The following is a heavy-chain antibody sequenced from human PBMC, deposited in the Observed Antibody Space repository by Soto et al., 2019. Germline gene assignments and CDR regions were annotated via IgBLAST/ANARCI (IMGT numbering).Heavy chain of an antibody. Sequence: QVQLQESGPGLVKPSQTLSLTCSVSGRSITTDGYYWSWIRQHPGKGLEWIGFVFYSGSTSYNPSLKSRVDMSLDRSKTQLTPELRSMTAADTGLYYCAAQSSYGDPMGYWGQGTLVTVSS. D-gene: IGHD4-17*01. CDR1: GRSITTDGYY. J-gene: IGHJ4*02. CDR2: VFYSGST. CDR3: AAQSSYGDPMGY. V-gene: IGHV4-31*03.